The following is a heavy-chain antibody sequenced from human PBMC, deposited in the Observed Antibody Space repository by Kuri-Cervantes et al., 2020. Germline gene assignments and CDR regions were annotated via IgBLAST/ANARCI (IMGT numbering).Heavy chain of an antibody. D-gene: IGHD2-2*01. CDR3: AKELKRWSYQLLSPFDY. V-gene: IGHV3-30*18. Sequence: GESLKISCAASGFTFSSYAMSWVRQAPGKGLEWVAVISYDGSNKYYADSVKGRFTISRDNSKNTLYLQMNSLRAEDTAVYYCAKELKRWSYQLLSPFDYWGQGTLVTVSS. CDR1: GFTFSSYA. J-gene: IGHJ4*02. CDR2: ISYDGSNK.